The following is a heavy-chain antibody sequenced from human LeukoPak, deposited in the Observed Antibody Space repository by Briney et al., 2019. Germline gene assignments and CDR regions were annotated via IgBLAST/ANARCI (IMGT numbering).Heavy chain of an antibody. CDR2: IYSGGST. Sequence: QPGGSLRLSCAASGFTVSSNYMSWVRQAPGKGLEWVSVIYSGGSTYYADSVKGRFTISRDNSKNTLYLQMNSLRAEDTAVYYCAKDAGPGRWLQSRGFDYWGQGTLVTVSS. D-gene: IGHD5-24*01. CDR3: AKDAGPGRWLQSRGFDY. J-gene: IGHJ4*02. V-gene: IGHV3-66*01. CDR1: GFTVSSNY.